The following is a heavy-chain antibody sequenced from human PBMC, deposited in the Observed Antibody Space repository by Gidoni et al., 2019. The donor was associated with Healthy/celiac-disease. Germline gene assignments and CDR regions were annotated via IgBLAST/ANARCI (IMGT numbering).Heavy chain of an antibody. CDR2: INPSGGST. V-gene: IGHV1-46*03. J-gene: IGHJ6*02. D-gene: IGHD4-4*01. CDR3: ARDGAPNSNDHFYYYYGMDV. CDR1: GYTFTSYY. Sequence: QVQLVQSGAEVKKPGASVKVSCKASGYTFTSYYMHWVRQAPGQGLEWMGIINPSGGSTSYAQKFQGRVTMTRDTSTSTVYMELSSLRSEDTAVYYCARDGAPNSNDHFYYYYGMDVWGQGTTVTVSS.